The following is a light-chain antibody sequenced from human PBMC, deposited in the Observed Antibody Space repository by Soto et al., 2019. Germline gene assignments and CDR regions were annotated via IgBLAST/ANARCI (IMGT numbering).Light chain of an antibody. CDR1: SGSIANNY. Sequence: NFMLTQPHSVSESPGKTVTISCTRSSGSIANNYVQWYQQRPGSAPTTLIYENKLRPSAGPARFSGSTDGSSTSASLTISGLQTEEEADYYCQSYDAGFVIFGGGTKLTVL. J-gene: IGLJ2*01. CDR3: QSYDAGFVI. CDR2: ENK. V-gene: IGLV6-57*04.